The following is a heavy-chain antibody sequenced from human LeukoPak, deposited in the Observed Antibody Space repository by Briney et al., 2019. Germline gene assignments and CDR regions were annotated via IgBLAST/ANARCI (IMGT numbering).Heavy chain of an antibody. J-gene: IGHJ4*02. V-gene: IGHV3-48*01. CDR3: AISSSYNYFDY. D-gene: IGHD2-15*01. CDR2: ISRGSTTI. Sequence: PGGSLRLSCTASGFSFSSYNINWARQAPGKGLEWVSYISRGSTTIYYADPLKGRFTISRDNAKNSLYLEMNSLRAEDTAVYYCAISSSYNYFDYWGQGTLVTVSS. CDR1: GFSFSSYN.